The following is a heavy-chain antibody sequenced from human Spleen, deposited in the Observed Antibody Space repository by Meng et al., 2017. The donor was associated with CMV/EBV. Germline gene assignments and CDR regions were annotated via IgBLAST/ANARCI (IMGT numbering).Heavy chain of an antibody. V-gene: IGHV3-30-3*01. D-gene: IGHD3-16*01. CDR2: ISFDGNNR. Sequence: GESLKISCATSGFTFFSYTMHWVRQAPGKGLEWVAVISFDGNNRYHADSVKGRFTISRDNSKNMLFLRMNSLRAEDTAVYYCARGILRGREVDYWGQGTLVTVSS. J-gene: IGHJ4*02. CDR1: GFTFFSYT. CDR3: ARGILRGREVDY.